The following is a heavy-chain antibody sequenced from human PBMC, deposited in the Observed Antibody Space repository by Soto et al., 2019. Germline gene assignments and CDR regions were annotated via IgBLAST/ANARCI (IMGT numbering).Heavy chain of an antibody. CDR3: ARNVPVTALGY. J-gene: IGHJ4*02. CDR1: GVTVGNNY. Sequence: EVRLVESGGGLVQPGGSLRLSCAASGVTVGNNYMSWVRQAPGKGLEWVSVTYSGVDTRYADSVKGRFTMSRDSTKNTVYLQMDSLRDEDPAVYFCARNVPVTALGYWGQGSLVTVSS. D-gene: IGHD4-17*01. CDR2: TYSGVDT. V-gene: IGHV3-66*01.